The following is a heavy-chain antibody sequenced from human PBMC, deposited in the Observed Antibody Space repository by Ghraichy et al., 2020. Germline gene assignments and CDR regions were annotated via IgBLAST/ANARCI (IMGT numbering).Heavy chain of an antibody. V-gene: IGHV4-59*08. D-gene: IGHD6-13*01. J-gene: IGHJ4*02. CDR3: ATLGWGIAHSAVDY. CDR1: GGSISSYY. CDR2: IYYSGST. Sequence: SETLSLTCTVSGGSISSYYWSWIRQPPGKGLEWIGYIYYSGSTNYNPSLKSRVTISVDTSKNQFSLKLSSVTAADTAVYYCATLGWGIAHSAVDYWGQGTLVTVSS.